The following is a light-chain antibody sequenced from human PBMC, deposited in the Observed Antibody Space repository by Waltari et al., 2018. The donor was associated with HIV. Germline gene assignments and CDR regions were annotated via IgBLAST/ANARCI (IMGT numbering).Light chain of an antibody. Sequence: DIQMTQSPSSLSASVGARVTLTCRASQNINSSLNWYQQSPGKAPVLLIYATASLQSGVPARFSGSGAGTDFTLTISSLQPEDVATYYCQQSYSTPWTFGPGTKVDVK. J-gene: IGKJ3*01. CDR2: ATA. CDR3: QQSYSTPWT. V-gene: IGKV1-39*01. CDR1: QNINSS.